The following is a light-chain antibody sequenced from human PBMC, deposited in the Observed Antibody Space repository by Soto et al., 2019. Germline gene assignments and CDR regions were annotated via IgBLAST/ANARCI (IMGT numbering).Light chain of an antibody. CDR1: SSDVGGYNY. CDR3: SSYTSRYTLV. Sequence: QSALTQPASVSGSPGQSITISCTGTSSDVGGYNYVSWYQQHPGKAPQLMIYDVTNRPLGVSNRFSGSKSGNTASLTISGLQAEDEADYYCSSYTSRYTLVFGGGTQLTV. CDR2: DVT. J-gene: IGLJ2*01. V-gene: IGLV2-14*01.